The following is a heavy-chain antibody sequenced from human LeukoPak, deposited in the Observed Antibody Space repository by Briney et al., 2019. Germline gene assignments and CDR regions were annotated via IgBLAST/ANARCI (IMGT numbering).Heavy chain of an antibody. D-gene: IGHD1-26*01. CDR3: AKGSYSEYFQH. CDR2: ITGSGGST. J-gene: IGHJ1*01. Sequence: PGGSLRLSCVASGFSFSTYAMSWVRQAPGKGLEWVSAITGSGGSTYSADSVKGRFTISRDNSKNTLYLQMNSLRAEDTAVYYCAKGSYSEYFQHWGQGTLVTVSS. V-gene: IGHV3-23*01. CDR1: GFSFSTYA.